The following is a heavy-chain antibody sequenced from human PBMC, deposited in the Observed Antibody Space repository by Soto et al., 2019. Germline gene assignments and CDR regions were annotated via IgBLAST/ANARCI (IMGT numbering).Heavy chain of an antibody. V-gene: IGHV3-23*01. CDR2: ITGGGGGRT. CDR1: GFTFTNYA. J-gene: IGHJ3*02. Sequence: PGGSLRLSCAASGFTFTNYAMNWVRQAPGKGLEWVSTITGGGGGRTNYADSVKGRFTISRDNSKNTLYLQMNSLRAEDTAVYYCAKAIVVVPAAAFDIWGQGTMVTVSS. D-gene: IGHD2-2*01. CDR3: AKAIVVVPAAAFDI.